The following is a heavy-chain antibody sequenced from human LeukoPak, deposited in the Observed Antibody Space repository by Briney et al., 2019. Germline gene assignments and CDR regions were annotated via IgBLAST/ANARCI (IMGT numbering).Heavy chain of an antibody. V-gene: IGHV5-51*01. Sequence: GESLKISCEGSGYNFSNCLIGWVRQMPGKGLEWMGIVYPGDSDTRYGPSFQGQVTISADKSISTAYLQWSSLKASDTAMYYCARHGGGGSGGNSGFDYWGQGTLVTVSS. CDR1: GYNFSNCL. D-gene: IGHD4-23*01. CDR2: VYPGDSDT. J-gene: IGHJ4*02. CDR3: ARHGGGGSGGNSGFDY.